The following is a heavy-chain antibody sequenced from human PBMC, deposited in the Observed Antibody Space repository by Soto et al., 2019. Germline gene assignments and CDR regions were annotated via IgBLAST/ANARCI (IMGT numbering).Heavy chain of an antibody. J-gene: IGHJ1*01. D-gene: IGHD2-2*01. CDR2: VSNSVSST. V-gene: IGHV3-23*01. CDR1: GFTFRDYA. CDR3: AKHSRETTTCCGEH. Sequence: GGSLRLSCAASGFTFRDYAMSWVRQAPGRGLEWVSGVSNSVSSTYYADSVKGRFTISRDNSKNTLYLQMNSLRAEDTAVYYCAKHSRETTTCCGEHWGQG.